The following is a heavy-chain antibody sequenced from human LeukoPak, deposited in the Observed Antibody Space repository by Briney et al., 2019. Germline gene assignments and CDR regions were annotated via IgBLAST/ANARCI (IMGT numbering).Heavy chain of an antibody. CDR3: ARNRRNYYAEEVYFDY. D-gene: IGHD3-10*01. CDR1: GFTFSSYS. J-gene: IGHJ4*02. V-gene: IGHV3-7*03. Sequence: GTSLRLSCAASGFTFSSYSMTWVRQAPGKGLEWVASINQDGTEKFSVDSVKGRFTISRDNARNSMYFEMNSLRAEDTAFYYCARNRRNYYAEEVYFDYWGQGALVTVSS. CDR2: INQDGTEK.